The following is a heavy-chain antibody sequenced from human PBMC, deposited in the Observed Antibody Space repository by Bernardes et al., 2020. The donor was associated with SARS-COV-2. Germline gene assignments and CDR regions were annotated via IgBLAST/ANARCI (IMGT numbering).Heavy chain of an antibody. CDR1: GGSFSGYY. CDR3: ARGWGPLGYSSGWVRYYYGMDV. CDR2: INHSGST. D-gene: IGHD6-19*01. J-gene: IGHJ6*02. V-gene: IGHV4-34*01. Sequence: SETLSLTCAVYGGSFSGYYWSWIRQPPGKGLEWIGEINHSGSTNYNPSLKSRVTISVDTSKNQFSLKLSSVTAADTAVYYCARGWGPLGYSSGWVRYYYGMDVWGQGTTVTVSS.